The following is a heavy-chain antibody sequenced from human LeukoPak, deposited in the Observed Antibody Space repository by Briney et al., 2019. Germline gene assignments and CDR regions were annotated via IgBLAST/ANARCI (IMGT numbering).Heavy chain of an antibody. D-gene: IGHD6-13*01. CDR1: GFTFSSYW. CDR2: INQDGSEK. J-gene: IGHJ4*02. CDR3: ARGRYTTSWYYFDY. V-gene: IGHV3-7*01. Sequence: SGGSLRLSCAASGFTFSSYWMSWVRQAPGKGLEWVANINQDGSEKYSVDSVKGRFTISRDNAKNSLYLHMSSLRAEDTAVYYCARGRYTTSWYYFDYWGQGTLVTVSS.